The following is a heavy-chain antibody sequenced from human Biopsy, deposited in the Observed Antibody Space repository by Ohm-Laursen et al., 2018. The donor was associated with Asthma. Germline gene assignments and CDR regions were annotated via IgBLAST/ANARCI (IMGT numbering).Heavy chain of an antibody. CDR3: ARKAGSCISRTCYSLDF. Sequence: SSVKVSCKSLGGTFNTYVIGWVRQAPGQGIEWMGGINSVFGTTTYPQKFQDRVTITADDSTSTVYMELSSLRSEDTAVYYCARKAGSCISRTCYSLDFWGQGTLVTVSS. D-gene: IGHD2-2*01. J-gene: IGHJ4*02. CDR2: INSVFGTT. V-gene: IGHV1-69*01. CDR1: GGTFNTYV.